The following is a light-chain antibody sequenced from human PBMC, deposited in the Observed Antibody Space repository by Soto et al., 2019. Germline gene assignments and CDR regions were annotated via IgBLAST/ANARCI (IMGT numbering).Light chain of an antibody. CDR3: QQYENFSPT. V-gene: IGKV1-5*01. CDR2: DAS. Sequence: QMTQSPSTLSASVADRVTITCRASQSIDTWLAWYQQKPGKAPRLLIYDASDLESGVPSRFSGSGSGTEFTLTINGLQTDDIASYYGQQYENFSPTFGPGTKVAIK. CDR1: QSIDTW. J-gene: IGKJ3*01.